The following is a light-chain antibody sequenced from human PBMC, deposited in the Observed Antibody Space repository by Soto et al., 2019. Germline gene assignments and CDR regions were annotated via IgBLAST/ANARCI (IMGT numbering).Light chain of an antibody. Sequence: QSVLTQPPSASATPGQRVTISCSGSSSNIGSNTVNWYQQLPGTAPKLLIYSNNQRTSGVPDRFSGSKSGTSASLAISGLQSEDEADYYCAAWDDSLNGLYVFGTGTKVTVL. J-gene: IGLJ1*01. CDR1: SSNIGSNT. CDR3: AAWDDSLNGLYV. CDR2: SNN. V-gene: IGLV1-44*01.